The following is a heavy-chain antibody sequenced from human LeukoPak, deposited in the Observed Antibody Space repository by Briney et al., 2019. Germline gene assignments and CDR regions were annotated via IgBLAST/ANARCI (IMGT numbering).Heavy chain of an antibody. CDR2: ISYDGSNK. D-gene: IGHD1-26*01. J-gene: IGHJ4*02. CDR3: ARAYSGSYYNPLDY. CDR1: GFTFSSYA. Sequence: GGSLRLSCAASGFTFSSYAMSWVRQAPGKGLEWVAVISYDGSNKYYADSVKGRFTISRDNSKNTLYLQMNSLRAEDTAVYYCARAYSGSYYNPLDYWGQGTLVTVSS. V-gene: IGHV3-30-3*01.